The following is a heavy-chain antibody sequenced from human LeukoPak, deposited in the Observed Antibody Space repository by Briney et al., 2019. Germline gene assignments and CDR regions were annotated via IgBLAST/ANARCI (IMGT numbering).Heavy chain of an antibody. CDR1: GFTFSSYA. CDR3: ARVDCSGGSCYRRPFDY. Sequence: XGGALRLSCAASGFTFSSYALHWVRQAPGKGLEWVAVISYVGSNKYYADSVRGRFTISRDNSKNTLYLQMSSLRVEDTAVYHCARVDCSGGSCYRRPFDYWGQGTLVTV. J-gene: IGHJ4*02. D-gene: IGHD2-15*01. V-gene: IGHV3-30-3*01. CDR2: ISYVGSNK.